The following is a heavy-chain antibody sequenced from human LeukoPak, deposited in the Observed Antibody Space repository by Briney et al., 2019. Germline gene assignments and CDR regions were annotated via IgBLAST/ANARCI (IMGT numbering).Heavy chain of an antibody. J-gene: IGHJ2*01. CDR1: GGSISSYY. D-gene: IGHD6-6*01. Sequence: SETLSLTCTVSGGSISSYYWSWIRQPPGKGLEWIGYIYYSGGTNYNPSLKSRVTISVDTSKNQFSLKLSSVTAADTAVYYCARGPLYSSSSIGVGYFDLWGRGTLVTVSS. CDR3: ARGPLYSSSSIGVGYFDL. CDR2: IYYSGGT. V-gene: IGHV4-59*01.